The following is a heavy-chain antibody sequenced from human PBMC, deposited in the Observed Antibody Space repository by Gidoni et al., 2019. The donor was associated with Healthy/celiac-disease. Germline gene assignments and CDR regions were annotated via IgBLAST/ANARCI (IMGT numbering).Heavy chain of an antibody. J-gene: IGHJ5*02. CDR2: IYYSGST. CDR1: GGSIRSYY. V-gene: IGHV4-59*01. CDR3: ARGRTGWFDP. Sequence: QVQLQESGPGLVKPSETLSLTCTVSGGSIRSYYWSWIRQPPGKGLEWIGYIYYSGSTNYNPSLKSRVTISVDTSKNQFSLKLSSVTAADTAVYYCARGRTGWFDPWGQGTLVTVSS.